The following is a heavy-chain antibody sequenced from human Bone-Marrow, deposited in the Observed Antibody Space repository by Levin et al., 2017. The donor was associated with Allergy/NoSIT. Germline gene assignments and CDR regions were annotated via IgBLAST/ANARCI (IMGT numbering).Heavy chain of an antibody. V-gene: IGHV4-59*08. J-gene: IGHJ5*02. CDR1: GDSISDSS. D-gene: IGHD2-15*01. Sequence: SQTLSLTCTVSGDSISDSSWTWIRQPPGQGLEWIGHIQNSGNTYYNPSLESRVAISVDTSKNQVSLRLSSVTATDTAVYFCARQTECFGGACYSYGWLDPWGQGILVTVSS. CDR2: IQNSGNT. CDR3: ARQTECFGGACYSYGWLDP.